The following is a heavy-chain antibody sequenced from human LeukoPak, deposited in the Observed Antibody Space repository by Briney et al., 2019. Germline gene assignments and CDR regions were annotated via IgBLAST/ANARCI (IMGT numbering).Heavy chain of an antibody. V-gene: IGHV3-11*05. Sequence: GGSLRLSCAASGFTFSDYYMSWIRQAPGKGLEWVSYISGSTSHTNYVDSVKGRFTISRDNAKNSLYPQMNSLRAEDTAVYYCAREGTGIFDDAFDIWGQGTMVTVSS. D-gene: IGHD1-1*01. CDR2: ISGSTSHT. J-gene: IGHJ3*02. CDR3: AREGTGIFDDAFDI. CDR1: GFTFSDYY.